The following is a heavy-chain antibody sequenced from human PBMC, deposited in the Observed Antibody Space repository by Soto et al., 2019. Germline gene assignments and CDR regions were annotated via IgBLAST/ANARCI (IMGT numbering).Heavy chain of an antibody. CDR2: IYYSGST. V-gene: IGHV4-39*01. D-gene: IGHD3-10*01. J-gene: IGHJ4*02. Sequence: TSETLSLTCTVSGGSISSSSYYWGWIRQPPGKGLEWIGSIYYSGSTYYNPSLKSRVTISVDTSKNQFSLKLSFVTAADTAVYYCAEVYGSGSYSVDYWGQGTLVTVSS. CDR3: AEVYGSGSYSVDY. CDR1: GGSISSSSYY.